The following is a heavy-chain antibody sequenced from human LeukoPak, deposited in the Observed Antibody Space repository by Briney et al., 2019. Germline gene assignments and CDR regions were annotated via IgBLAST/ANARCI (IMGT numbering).Heavy chain of an antibody. CDR1: GFIFSHYY. CDR2: ISSSGSTI. V-gene: IGHV3-11*01. CDR3: ARAMVTRYYFDY. D-gene: IGHD5-18*01. J-gene: IGHJ4*02. Sequence: NSGGSLRLSCAASGFIFSHYYMGWIRQAPGKGLEWVSYISSSGSTIYYADSVKGRFTISRDNAKNSLYLQMNSLRAEDTAAYYCARAMVTRYYFDYWGQGTLVTVSS.